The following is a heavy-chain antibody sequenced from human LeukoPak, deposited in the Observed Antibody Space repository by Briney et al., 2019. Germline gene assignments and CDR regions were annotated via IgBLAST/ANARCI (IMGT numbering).Heavy chain of an antibody. V-gene: IGHV4-34*01. CDR3: ARVGSGYRPNFSLHFQH. Sequence: PSETLSLTCAVYGGSFSGYYWSWIRQPPGKGLEWIGEINHSGSTNYNPSLKSRVTISVDTSKNQFSLKLSSVTAADTAVYYCARVGSGYRPNFSLHFQHWGQGTLVTVSS. CDR2: INHSGST. D-gene: IGHD3-22*01. CDR1: GGSFSGYY. J-gene: IGHJ1*01.